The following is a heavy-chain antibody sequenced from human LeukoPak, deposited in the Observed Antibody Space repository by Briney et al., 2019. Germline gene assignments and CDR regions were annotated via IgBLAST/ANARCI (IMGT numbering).Heavy chain of an antibody. V-gene: IGHV3-23*01. D-gene: IGHD6-19*01. CDR1: GFTVRRNY. Sequence: GGSLRLSCAASGFTVRRNYMSWVRQAPGKGLECVLAISGSGGSTYYADSVKGRFTISRDKSKNTLYLQMNSLRAEDTAVYYCAKGLAVAGHFDYWGQGTLVTVSS. J-gene: IGHJ4*02. CDR2: ISGSGGST. CDR3: AKGLAVAGHFDY.